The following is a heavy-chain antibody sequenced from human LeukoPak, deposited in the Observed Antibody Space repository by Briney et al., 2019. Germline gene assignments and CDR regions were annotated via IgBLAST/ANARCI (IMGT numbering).Heavy chain of an antibody. Sequence: SETLSLTCAVSGYFISRGYYWGWIRQPPGKGLARLGMIDHSGRTYYNPSLNGRLTIEVDTSKNQFSLKLSSVTAADTAVYYWARGVDILVVPAAMCAFDIWDQGTMVTVS. V-gene: IGHV4-38-2*01. D-gene: IGHD2-2*01. CDR2: IDHSGRT. CDR3: ARGVDILVVPAAMCAFDI. CDR1: GYFISRGYY. J-gene: IGHJ3*02.